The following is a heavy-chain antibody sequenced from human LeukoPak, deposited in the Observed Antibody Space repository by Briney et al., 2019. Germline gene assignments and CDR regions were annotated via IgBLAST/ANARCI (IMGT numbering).Heavy chain of an antibody. CDR3: AREPTAMVTYYYMDV. J-gene: IGHJ6*03. CDR1: GFTFSSYW. CDR2: IKQDGSEK. D-gene: IGHD5-18*01. V-gene: IGHV3-7*01. Sequence: GGSLRLSCAASGFTFSSYWMSWVRQAPGKGLEWVANIKQDGSEKYYVDSVKGRFTISRDNAENSLYLQMNSLRAEDTAVYYCAREPTAMVTYYYMDVWGKGTTVTVSS.